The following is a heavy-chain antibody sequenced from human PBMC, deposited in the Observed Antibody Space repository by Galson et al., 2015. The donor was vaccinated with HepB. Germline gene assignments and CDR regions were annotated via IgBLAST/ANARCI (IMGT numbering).Heavy chain of an antibody. CDR2: ISYDGSNK. D-gene: IGHD4-23*01. CDR1: GFTFSSYA. CDR3: ARDRGTTVVVPPDY. J-gene: IGHJ4*02. V-gene: IGHV3-30*04. Sequence: SLRLSCAASGFTFSSYAMHWVRQAPGKGLEWVAVISYDGSNKYYADSVKGRFTISRDNSKNTLYLQMNSLRAEDTAVYYCARDRGTTVVVPPDYWGQGTLVTVSS.